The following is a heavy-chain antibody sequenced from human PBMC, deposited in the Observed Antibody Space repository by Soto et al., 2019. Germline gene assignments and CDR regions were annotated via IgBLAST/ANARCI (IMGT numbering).Heavy chain of an antibody. CDR3: ARDTGYDSSVAFDY. D-gene: IGHD3-22*01. V-gene: IGHV1-18*01. CDR1: GYTFTSYG. CDR2: ISAYNGNT. J-gene: IGHJ4*02. Sequence: ASVKVSCKASGYTFTSYGISWVRQAPGQGLEWMGWISAYNGNTNYAQKLQGRVTMTTDTSTSTAYMELRSLRSDDTAVYYCARDTGYDSSVAFDYWGQGTLVTVSS.